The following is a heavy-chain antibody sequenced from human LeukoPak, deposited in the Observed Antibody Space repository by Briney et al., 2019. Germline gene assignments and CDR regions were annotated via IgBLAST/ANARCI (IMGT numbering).Heavy chain of an antibody. Sequence: ASVKVSCKASGGPFSRLSINWVRQVPGQGLEWMGGTIPILSTPNYAQRFQDSVTFTADGSTSTAYMELSSLTSEDTAVYYCAGADLKFNNLLALNFWGQGTLVTVSS. V-gene: IGHV1-69*13. J-gene: IGHJ4*02. CDR1: GGPFSRLS. CDR2: TIPILSTP. D-gene: IGHD1-1*01. CDR3: AGADLKFNNLLALNF.